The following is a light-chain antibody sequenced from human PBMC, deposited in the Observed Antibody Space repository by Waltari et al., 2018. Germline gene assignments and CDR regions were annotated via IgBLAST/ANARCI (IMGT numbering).Light chain of an antibody. CDR2: TAS. J-gene: IGKJ5*01. Sequence: DIQLTQAPSFLSASVGDQVTITCRASQGISSYLAWYQQKPGRAPKFLIYTASTLQSGVPSRFSGSGSGTEFTLTISSLQPEDFATYYCQQVKSYPLTFGQGTRLEIK. CDR3: QQVKSYPLT. V-gene: IGKV1-9*01. CDR1: QGISSY.